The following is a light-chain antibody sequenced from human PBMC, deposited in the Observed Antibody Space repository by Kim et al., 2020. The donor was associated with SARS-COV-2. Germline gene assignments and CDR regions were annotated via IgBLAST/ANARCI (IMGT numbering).Light chain of an antibody. CDR3: QQRSNWPPGYT. Sequence: SPGARATLSCRASQSVSSYLAWYQQKPGQAPRLLIYDASHRATGIPARFSGSGSGTDFTLTISSLELEDFAVYYCQQRSNWPPGYTFGQGTKLEI. CDR1: QSVSSY. J-gene: IGKJ2*01. V-gene: IGKV3-11*01. CDR2: DAS.